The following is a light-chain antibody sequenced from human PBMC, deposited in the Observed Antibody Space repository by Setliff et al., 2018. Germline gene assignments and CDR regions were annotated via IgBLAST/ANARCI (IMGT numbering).Light chain of an antibody. J-gene: IGLJ2*01. CDR2: DVS. CDR3: SSYTSSSTFVV. Sequence: LTQPASVSGSPGQSITISCTGTSSDVGGYNYVSWYQQHPGKAPKLMIYDVSKRPSGVSNRFSGSKSGNTASLTISGLQAEDEADYYCSSYTSSSTFVVFGGGTKVTVL. V-gene: IGLV2-14*01. CDR1: SSDVGGYNY.